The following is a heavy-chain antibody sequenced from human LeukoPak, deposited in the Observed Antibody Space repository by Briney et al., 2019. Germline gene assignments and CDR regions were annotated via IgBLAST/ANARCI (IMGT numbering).Heavy chain of an antibody. J-gene: IGHJ4*02. V-gene: IGHV1-46*01. CDR1: GYTFTIYH. CDR2: INPSFNPGVNVT. Sequence: ASVKVSFKASGYTFTIYHIHWVRQAPGQGLEWMGKINPSFNPGVNVTSYSQKFQGRVTMTRDTSTNTVYMELTSLRSEDTAVYYCARAWESIAGYYFDYWGQGTLVTVSS. CDR3: ARAWESIAGYYFDY. D-gene: IGHD1-26*01.